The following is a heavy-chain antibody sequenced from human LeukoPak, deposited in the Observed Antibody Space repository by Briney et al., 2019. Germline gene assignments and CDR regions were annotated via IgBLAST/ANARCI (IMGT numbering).Heavy chain of an antibody. D-gene: IGHD2-8*01. V-gene: IGHV3-53*01. CDR1: GFTVSSNY. J-gene: IGHJ6*03. CDR2: IYSGGST. Sequence: GGSLRLSCAASGFTVSSNYMSWVRQAPGKGLEWVSVIYSGGSTYYADSVKGRFTISRDNSKNTLYLQMNSPRAEDTAVYYCARSAEYCTNGVCYYYYYMDVWGKGTTVTVSS. CDR3: ARSAEYCTNGVCYYYYYMDV.